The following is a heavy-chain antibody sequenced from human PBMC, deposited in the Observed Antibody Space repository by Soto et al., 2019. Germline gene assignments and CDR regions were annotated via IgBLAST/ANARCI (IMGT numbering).Heavy chain of an antibody. CDR2: IYYSGST. J-gene: IGHJ4*02. CDR3: ARSRRGYSYGYSDY. CDR1: GGSISSSSYY. D-gene: IGHD5-18*01. V-gene: IGHV4-39*07. Sequence: SETLSLTGTVSGGSISSSSYYWGWIRQPPGKGLEWIGSIYYSGSTNYNPSLKSRVTISVDTSKNQFSLKLSSVTAADTAVYYCARSRRGYSYGYSDYWGQGTLVTVSS.